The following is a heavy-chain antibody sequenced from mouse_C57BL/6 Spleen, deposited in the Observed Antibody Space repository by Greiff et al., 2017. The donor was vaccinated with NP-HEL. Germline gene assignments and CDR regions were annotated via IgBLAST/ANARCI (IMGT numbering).Heavy chain of an antibody. J-gene: IGHJ4*01. V-gene: IGHV5-6*01. CDR1: GFTFSSYG. CDR2: ISSGGSYT. Sequence: EVQVVESGGDLVKPGGSLKLSCAASGFTFSSYGMSWVRQTPDKRLEWVATISSGGSYTYYPDSVKGRFTISRDNAKNTLYLQMSSLKSEDTAMYYCARHGITPMDYWGQGTSVTVSS. CDR3: ARHGITPMDY. D-gene: IGHD2-4*01.